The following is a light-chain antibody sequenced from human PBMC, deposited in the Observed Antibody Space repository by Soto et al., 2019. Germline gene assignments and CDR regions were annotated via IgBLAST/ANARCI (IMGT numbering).Light chain of an antibody. CDR3: QQRNNWPWLT. V-gene: IGKV3-11*01. Sequence: EIVLTQSPATLSLSPGERATLSCRASQRVKNYLAWYQQKPGQAPRLLIHDISNKATGIPARFSGSGSGADFTLTISSLVPEDCAVYYCQQRNNWPWLTFGGGTRVEIK. J-gene: IGKJ4*01. CDR1: QRVKNY. CDR2: DIS.